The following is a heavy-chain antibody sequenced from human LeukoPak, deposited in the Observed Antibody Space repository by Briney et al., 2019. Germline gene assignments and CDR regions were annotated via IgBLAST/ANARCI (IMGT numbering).Heavy chain of an antibody. J-gene: IGHJ4*02. CDR1: GFTFSNYA. CDR2: FSDSGGRT. CDR3: ARGYSYEIDY. Sequence: GGSLRLSCAASGFTFSNYAMNWVRQGPGKGLEWVSGFSDSGGRTYYADSVKGRFTISRDNSKNTLYLQMNSLRAEDTAVYYCARGYSYEIDYWGQGTLVTVSS. V-gene: IGHV3-23*01. D-gene: IGHD5-18*01.